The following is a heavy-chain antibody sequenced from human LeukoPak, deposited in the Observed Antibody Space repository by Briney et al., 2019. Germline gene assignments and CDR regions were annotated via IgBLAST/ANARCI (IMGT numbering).Heavy chain of an antibody. J-gene: IGHJ4*02. Sequence: GASVKVSCKASGYTFTGYYMHWVRQAPGQGLEWMGWNNPNSGGTNYAQKFQGRVTMTRDTSISTAYMELSRLRSDDTAVYYCARVPGYSSSWYDYWGQGTLVTVSS. V-gene: IGHV1-2*02. D-gene: IGHD6-13*01. CDR1: GYTFTGYY. CDR3: ARVPGYSSSWYDY. CDR2: NNPNSGGT.